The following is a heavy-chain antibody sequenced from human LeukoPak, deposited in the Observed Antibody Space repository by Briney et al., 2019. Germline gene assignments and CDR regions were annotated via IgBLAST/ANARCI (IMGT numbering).Heavy chain of an antibody. J-gene: IGHJ5*02. CDR2: MNPNSGNT. Sequence: ASVKVSCKASGGTFSSYAINWVRQATGQGLEWMGWMNPNSGNTGYAQKFQGRVTITRNTSISTAYMELSSLRSEDTAVYYCARGPYYDFWSGYYIGWFDPWGQGTLVTVSS. V-gene: IGHV1-8*03. CDR1: GGTFSSYA. CDR3: ARGPYYDFWSGYYIGWFDP. D-gene: IGHD3-3*01.